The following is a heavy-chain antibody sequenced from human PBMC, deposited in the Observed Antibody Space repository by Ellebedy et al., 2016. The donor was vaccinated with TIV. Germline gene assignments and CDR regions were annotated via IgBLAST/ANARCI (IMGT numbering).Heavy chain of an antibody. CDR2: LYLNGDT. D-gene: IGHD3-10*01. Sequence: SETLSLTXAVSGGSVNTYDYFWSWIRQSPGKGLEWLGYLYLNGDTNYNPSLGSRVTISIDTSNNLFSLRLSSVTATDTALYYCARVVRVQTFYFDFWGRGTMVTVSS. J-gene: IGHJ4*02. V-gene: IGHV4-61*03. CDR1: GGSVNTYDYF. CDR3: ARVVRVQTFYFDF.